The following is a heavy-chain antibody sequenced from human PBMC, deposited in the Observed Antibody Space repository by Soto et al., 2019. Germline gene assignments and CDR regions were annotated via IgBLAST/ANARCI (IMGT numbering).Heavy chain of an antibody. CDR2: ISGSSDYI. Sequence: GGSLRLSCAASEFTFSSYTMNWVRQAPGKGLEWVSFISGSSDYIYHADSVKGRFTISRDNAKKSLYLQMNSLRVEDTAVYYCARADSRGFYPGFFDYWGQGIQVTVSS. D-gene: IGHD5-12*01. CDR3: ARADSRGFYPGFFDY. V-gene: IGHV3-21*01. CDR1: EFTFSSYT. J-gene: IGHJ4*02.